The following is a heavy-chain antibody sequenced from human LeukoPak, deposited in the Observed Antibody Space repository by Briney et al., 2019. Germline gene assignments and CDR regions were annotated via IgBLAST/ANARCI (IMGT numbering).Heavy chain of an antibody. D-gene: IGHD3-9*01. Sequence: GGSLRLSCAASAFTFSSYAMSWVRQAPGKGLEWVSGISGSGGSAFYADTVKGRLIISRDNSKNMLYLHMNSLRAEDTAVYYCAKDYYDILTGQPXSFDYWGQGTLVTVSS. J-gene: IGHJ4*02. CDR1: AFTFSSYA. CDR3: AKDYYDILTGQPXSFDY. CDR2: ISGSGGSA. V-gene: IGHV3-23*01.